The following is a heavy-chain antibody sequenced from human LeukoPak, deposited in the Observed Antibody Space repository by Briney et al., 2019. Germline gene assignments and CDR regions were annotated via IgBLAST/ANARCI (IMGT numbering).Heavy chain of an antibody. J-gene: IGHJ6*03. CDR2: IYYSGST. CDR3: ARVKYYDFWSGYAYYYYYMDV. V-gene: IGHV4-39*07. D-gene: IGHD3-3*01. CDR1: GGSISSSSYY. Sequence: SETLSLTCTVSGGSISSSSYYWGWIRQPPGKGLEWIGSIYYSGSTYYNPSLKSRVTISVDTSKNQFSLKLSSVTAADTAVYYCARVKYYDFWSGYAYYYYYMDVWGKGTTVTISS.